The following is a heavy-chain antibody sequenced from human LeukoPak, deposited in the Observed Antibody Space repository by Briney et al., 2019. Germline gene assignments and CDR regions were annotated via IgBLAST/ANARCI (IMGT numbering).Heavy chain of an antibody. Sequence: PGGSLRLSCAASGFTFSDYYMSWIRQAPGKGLEWVSYISSSGSFIYYADSVKGRFTISRDNSKNTLYLQMNSLRAEDTAVYYCAKDDHTSGYPDYWGQGTLVTVSS. V-gene: IGHV3-11*04. J-gene: IGHJ4*02. CDR1: GFTFSDYY. CDR2: ISSSGSFI. D-gene: IGHD3-3*01. CDR3: AKDDHTSGYPDY.